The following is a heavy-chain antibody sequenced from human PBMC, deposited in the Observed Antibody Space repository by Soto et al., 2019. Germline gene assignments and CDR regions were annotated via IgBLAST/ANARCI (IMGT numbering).Heavy chain of an antibody. CDR1: GFTFSSYG. Sequence: PGGSLRLSCAASGFTFSSYGMHWVRQAPGKGLEWVAVISYDGSNKYYADSVKGRFTISRDNSKNTLYLQMNSLRAEDTAVYYCAKGGEIVVVVAATGALDYLGQGTLVTVSP. CDR3: AKGGEIVVVVAATGALDY. V-gene: IGHV3-30*18. CDR2: ISYDGSNK. J-gene: IGHJ4*02. D-gene: IGHD2-15*01.